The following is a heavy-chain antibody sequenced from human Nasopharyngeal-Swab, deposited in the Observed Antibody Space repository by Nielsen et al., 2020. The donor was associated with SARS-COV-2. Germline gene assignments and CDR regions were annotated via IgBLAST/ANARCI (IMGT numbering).Heavy chain of an antibody. D-gene: IGHD3/OR15-3a*01. V-gene: IGHV4-30-4*01. Sequence: SETLSLTCTVSGGSISSGDNNWSWIRQPPGKGREWLGYIYYRGSTHYNPSLKSRLTISVDTSKNQFSLKLSSVTAADTAVYYCARWTYNYYNMDVWGKGTTVTVSS. J-gene: IGHJ6*03. CDR1: GGSISSGDNN. CDR3: ARWTYNYYNMDV. CDR2: IYYRGST.